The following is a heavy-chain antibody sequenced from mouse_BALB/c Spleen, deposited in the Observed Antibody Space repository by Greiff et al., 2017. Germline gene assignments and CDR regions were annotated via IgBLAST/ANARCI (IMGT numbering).Heavy chain of an antibody. V-gene: IGHV3-2*02. D-gene: IGHD1-1*01. CDR1: GYSITSDYA. J-gene: IGHJ4*01. CDR3: ARWGTTVAYYAMDY. CDR2: ISYSGST. Sequence: EVQRVESGPGLVKPSQSLSLTCTVTGYSITSDYAWNWIRQFPGNKLEWMGYISYSGSTSYNPSLKSRISITRDTSKNQFFLQLNSVTTEDKAAYYCARWGTTVAYYAMDYWGQGTSVTVSS.